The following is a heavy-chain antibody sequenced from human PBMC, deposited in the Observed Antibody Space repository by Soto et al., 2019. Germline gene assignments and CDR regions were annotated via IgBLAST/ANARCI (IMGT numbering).Heavy chain of an antibody. Sequence: SDTLSLTCAVYGGSFSGYYWSWIRQPPGKGLEWIGEINHSGSTNYNPSLKSRVTISVDTSKNQFSLKLSSVTAADTAVYYCARVRWDQPWVFDYWGQGTLVTVSS. J-gene: IGHJ4*02. D-gene: IGHD1-26*01. CDR2: INHSGST. CDR1: GGSFSGYY. CDR3: ARVRWDQPWVFDY. V-gene: IGHV4-34*01.